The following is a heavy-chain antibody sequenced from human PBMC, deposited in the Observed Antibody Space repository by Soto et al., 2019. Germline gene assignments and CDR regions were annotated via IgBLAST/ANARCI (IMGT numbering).Heavy chain of an antibody. D-gene: IGHD2-2*02. CDR1: GYTFTGYY. J-gene: IGHJ6*02. Sequence: ASVKVSCKASGYTFTGYYMHWVRQAPGQGLEWMGWINPNSGGTNYAQKFQGRVTITRDTSISTAYMELSRLRSDDTAVYYCARDTASIVVVPAAILYYYYGMDVWGQGRTVNVSS. V-gene: IGHV1-2*02. CDR2: INPNSGGT. CDR3: ARDTASIVVVPAAILYYYYGMDV.